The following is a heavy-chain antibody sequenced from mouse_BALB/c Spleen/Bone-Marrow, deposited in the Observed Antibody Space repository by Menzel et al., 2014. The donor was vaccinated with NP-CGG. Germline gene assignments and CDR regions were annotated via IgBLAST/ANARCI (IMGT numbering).Heavy chain of an antibody. V-gene: IGHV5-6*01. D-gene: IGHD2-4*01. Sequence: EVQRVESGGDLVKPGGSLKLSCAASGFTFSNYATSWVRQTPDKRLEWVATISSGGSYTYYPDSVKGRFTISRDNAKKPLSPQMSSQKSEDTAMYLCARQRDYVYCDYWGQGRTLTLAS. CDR2: ISSGGSYT. CDR3: ARQRDYVYCDY. J-gene: IGHJ2*01. CDR1: GFTFSNYA.